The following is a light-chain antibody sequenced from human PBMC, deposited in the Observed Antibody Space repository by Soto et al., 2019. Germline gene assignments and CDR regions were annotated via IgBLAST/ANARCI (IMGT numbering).Light chain of an antibody. Sequence: DIQVTQTPSTLSASVGDRVTITCRVSQSISSWLAWYQQKPGKAPKLLIYKASSLESGVPSRFSGSGSGTEFTLTISSLQPDDFATYYCQQYNSYPWTFGQGTKV. V-gene: IGKV1-5*03. CDR3: QQYNSYPWT. CDR2: KAS. CDR1: QSISSW. J-gene: IGKJ1*01.